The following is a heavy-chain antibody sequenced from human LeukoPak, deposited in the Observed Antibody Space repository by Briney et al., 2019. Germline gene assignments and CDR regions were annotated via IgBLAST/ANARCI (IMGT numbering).Heavy chain of an antibody. Sequence: AGGSLRLSCAASGFTFSSYAMSWVRQAPGKGLEWVSAISGSGGSTYYADSVKGRFTISRDNSKNTLYLQMNSLRAEDTAIYYCAKMRYSSSSAAGDNWFDPWGQGTLVTVSS. CDR2: ISGSGGST. J-gene: IGHJ5*02. CDR3: AKMRYSSSSAAGDNWFDP. CDR1: GFTFSSYA. V-gene: IGHV3-23*01. D-gene: IGHD6-6*01.